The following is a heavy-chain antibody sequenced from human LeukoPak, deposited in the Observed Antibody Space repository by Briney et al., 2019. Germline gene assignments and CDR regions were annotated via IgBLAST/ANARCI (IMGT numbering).Heavy chain of an antibody. J-gene: IGHJ5*02. CDR1: GGSINDYY. CDR3: ARVVRGAVTSNCFDP. Sequence: SETLSLTCTVSGGSINDYYWTWIRQAPGKGLEGIGYISNSGTTDYNPSLKSRVTMSVDTSNNEFSLRLTSVTAADTAMYYCARVVRGAVTSNCFDPWGQGTLVTVSS. CDR2: ISNSGTT. D-gene: IGHD4-17*01. V-gene: IGHV4-59*01.